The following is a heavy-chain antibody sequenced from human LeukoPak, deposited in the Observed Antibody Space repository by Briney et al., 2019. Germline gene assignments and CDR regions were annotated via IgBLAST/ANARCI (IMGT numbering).Heavy chain of an antibody. CDR2: INPNSGGT. CDR3: ARGHMVRGVINFFDP. CDR1: GYTFTSYG. D-gene: IGHD3-10*01. V-gene: IGHV1-2*02. J-gene: IGHJ5*02. Sequence: ASVKVSCKASGYTFTSYGISWVRQAPGQGLEWMGWINPNSGGTNYAQKFQGRVTMTRDTSISIAYLELSRLRSDDTAVYYCARGHMVRGVINFFDPWGQGTLVTVSS.